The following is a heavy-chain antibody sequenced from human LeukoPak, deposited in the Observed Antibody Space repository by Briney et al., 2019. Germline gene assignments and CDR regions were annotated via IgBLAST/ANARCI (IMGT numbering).Heavy chain of an antibody. CDR3: ARGRITMVRGVIITSYYFDY. CDR2: INHSGST. Sequence: SETLSLTCAVYGGSFSGYYWSWIRQPPGKGLEWIGEINHSGSTNYNPSLKSRVTISVDASKNQFSLKLSSVTAADTAMYYCARGRITMVRGVIITSYYFDYWGQGTLVTVSS. V-gene: IGHV4-34*01. CDR1: GGSFSGYY. J-gene: IGHJ4*02. D-gene: IGHD3-10*01.